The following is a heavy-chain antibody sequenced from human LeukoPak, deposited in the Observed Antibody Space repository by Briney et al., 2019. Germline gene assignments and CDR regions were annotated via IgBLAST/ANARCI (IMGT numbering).Heavy chain of an antibody. Sequence: PGGSLRLSCAASGFTFSNYAMSWVRQAPGKGLEWVSGIYVSAGSAYYADSVKGRFTISRDNSKNTLYLQMNSLRAEDTAVYYCAKDYSSAYWGQGTLVTVSS. D-gene: IGHD3-22*01. CDR3: AKDYSSAY. CDR1: GFTFSNYA. CDR2: IYVSAGSA. V-gene: IGHV3-23*01. J-gene: IGHJ4*02.